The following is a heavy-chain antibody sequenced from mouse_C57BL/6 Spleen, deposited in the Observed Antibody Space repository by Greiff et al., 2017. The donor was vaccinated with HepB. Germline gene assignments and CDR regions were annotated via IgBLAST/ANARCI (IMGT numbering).Heavy chain of an antibody. Sequence: EVHLVESGGDLVKPGGSLKLSCAASGFTFSSYGMSWVRQTPDKRLEWVATISSGGSYTYYPDSVKGRFTISRDNAKNTLYLQMSSLKSEDTAMYYCARVESWFAYWGQGTLVTVSA. V-gene: IGHV5-6*01. CDR1: GFTFSSYG. CDR2: ISSGGSYT. CDR3: ARVESWFAY. J-gene: IGHJ3*01.